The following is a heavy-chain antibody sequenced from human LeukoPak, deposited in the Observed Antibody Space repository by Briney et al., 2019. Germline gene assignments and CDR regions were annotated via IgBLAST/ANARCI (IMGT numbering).Heavy chain of an antibody. Sequence: GASVKVSCKAAGYTFTSYGISWVRQAPGQGLEWMGWISAYNGNTNYAQKLQGRVTMTTDTSTSTVYMELRSLRSGDTAVYYCARGGNSGWRTPNDDYWGQGTLVIVSS. V-gene: IGHV1-18*01. CDR2: ISAYNGNT. CDR1: GYTFTSYG. CDR3: ARGGNSGWRTPNDDY. D-gene: IGHD6-19*01. J-gene: IGHJ4*02.